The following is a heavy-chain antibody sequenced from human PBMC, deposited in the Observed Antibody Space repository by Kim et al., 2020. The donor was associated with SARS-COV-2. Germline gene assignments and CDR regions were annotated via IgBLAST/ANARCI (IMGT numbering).Heavy chain of an antibody. CDR3: ARYCSGGSCHGVQDAFDL. J-gene: IGHJ3*01. V-gene: IGHV3-23*01. D-gene: IGHD2-15*01. Sequence: VKGRFTISRDNSKNTLYLQMNSLRDEDTAVYYCARYCSGGSCHGVQDAFDLWGQGAKVTVS.